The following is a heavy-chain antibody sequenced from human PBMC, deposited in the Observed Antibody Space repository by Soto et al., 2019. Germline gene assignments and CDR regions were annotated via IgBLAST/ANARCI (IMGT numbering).Heavy chain of an antibody. J-gene: IGHJ4*02. CDR2: ISYDSRTK. D-gene: IGHD2-15*01. Sequence: QAQLVQSGGGVVQPGGSLRLTCEVSGLNISDYGMNWVRRAPGKGLEWVAIISYDSRTKSFADSVRGRFTVSRDNSKNTVWLQLDNVRDEDKAVYYCALGGDIAVDGYYWGQGALVTVSS. V-gene: IGHV3-30*03. CDR1: GLNISDYG. CDR3: ALGGDIAVDGYY.